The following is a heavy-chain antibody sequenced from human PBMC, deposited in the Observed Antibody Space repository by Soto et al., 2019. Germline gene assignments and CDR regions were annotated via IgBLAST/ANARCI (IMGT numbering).Heavy chain of an antibody. V-gene: IGHV4-59*01. D-gene: IGHD3-22*01. J-gene: IGHJ5*02. CDR1: GGPISSYY. Sequence: SETLSLTCTVSGGPISSYYWSWIRQPPGKGLEWIGYIYYSGSTNYNPSLKSRVTISVDTSKNQFSLKLSSVTAADTAVYYCARGLYYYDSSGYYPNWFDPWGQGTLVTVSS. CDR3: ARGLYYYDSSGYYPNWFDP. CDR2: IYYSGST.